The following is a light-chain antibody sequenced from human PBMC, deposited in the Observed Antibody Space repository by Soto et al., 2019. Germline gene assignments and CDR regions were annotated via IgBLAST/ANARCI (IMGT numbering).Light chain of an antibody. CDR3: SSYTSSSTRV. CDR2: EVS. J-gene: IGLJ2*01. Sequence: QSALTQPDSVSGSPGQSITISCTGTSSDVGGYNYVSWYQQHPGKAPKLIIYEVSNRPSGISNRFSGSKSGNTASLTISGLQSDDEADYYCSSYTSSSTRVFGGWTKLTVL. V-gene: IGLV2-14*01. CDR1: SSDVGGYNY.